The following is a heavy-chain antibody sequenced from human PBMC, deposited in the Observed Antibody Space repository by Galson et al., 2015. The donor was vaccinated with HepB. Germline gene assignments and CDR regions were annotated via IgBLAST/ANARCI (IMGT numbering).Heavy chain of an antibody. V-gene: IGHV1-69*04. Sequence: SVKVSCKASGGTFSSYAISWVRQALGQGLEWMGRIIPILGIANYAQKFQGRVTITADKSTSTAYMELSSLRSEDTAVYYCARGSYYKALDAFDIWGQGTMVTVSS. CDR1: GGTFSSYA. CDR3: ARGSYYKALDAFDI. J-gene: IGHJ3*02. D-gene: IGHD3-10*01. CDR2: IIPILGIA.